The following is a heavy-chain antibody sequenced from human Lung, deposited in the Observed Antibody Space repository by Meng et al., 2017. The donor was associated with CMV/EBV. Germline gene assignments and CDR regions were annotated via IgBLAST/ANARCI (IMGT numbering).Heavy chain of an antibody. CDR1: GGSISSGGFY. Sequence: VQLQESGPGLLKPSQTLSLTCTVSGGSISSGGFYWSWIRQHPGKGLEWIGYIYYSGSTYYNPSLRSRVAISIDTSKNQFSLKLTSVTAADTAVYFCARTNYGDYNWFDPWGQGTLVTVSS. D-gene: IGHD4-17*01. V-gene: IGHV4-31*03. CDR3: ARTNYGDYNWFDP. J-gene: IGHJ5*02. CDR2: IYYSGST.